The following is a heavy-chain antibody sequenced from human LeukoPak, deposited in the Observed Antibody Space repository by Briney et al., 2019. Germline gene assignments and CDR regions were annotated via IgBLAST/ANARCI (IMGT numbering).Heavy chain of an antibody. V-gene: IGHV3-48*03. CDR2: ISSSGSTI. CDR3: AKDNRWGRGYYSLDY. D-gene: IGHD3-22*01. Sequence: PGESLRLSCAASGFTFSSYEMNWVRQAPGKGLEWVSYISSSGSTIYADSVKGRFTISRDNAKNSLYLQMNSLRAEDTAVYYCAKDNRWGRGYYSLDYWGQGTLVTVSS. CDR1: GFTFSSYE. J-gene: IGHJ4*02.